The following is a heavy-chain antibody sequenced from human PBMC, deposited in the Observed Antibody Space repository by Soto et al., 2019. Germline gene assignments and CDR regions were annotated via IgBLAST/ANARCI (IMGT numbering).Heavy chain of an antibody. J-gene: IGHJ6*02. CDR2: ISSSGYI. CDR1: GFNVNSYT. D-gene: IGHD2-15*01. CDR3: ATDCSGGSCYPGMDV. Sequence: LRLSCAAPGFNVNSYTINWVRQAPGKRLEWLSSISSSGYIFSTDSVRGRFTISRDNAKNSVYLQINSLRAEDTAVYFCATDCSGGSCYPGMDVWGQGTTVTVSS. V-gene: IGHV3-21*01.